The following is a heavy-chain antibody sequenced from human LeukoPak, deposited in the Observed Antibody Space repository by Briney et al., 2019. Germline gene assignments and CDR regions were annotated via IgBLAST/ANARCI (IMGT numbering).Heavy chain of an antibody. D-gene: IGHD2-15*01. CDR3: ARVRQILRIPDY. CDR2: INPSGGST. CDR1: GYAFTSYY. V-gene: IGHV1-46*01. J-gene: IGHJ4*02. Sequence: GASVKVSCKASGYAFTSYYMHWVRQAPGQGLEWMGIINPSGGSTSYAQKFQGRVTMTRDTSTSTVYMELSSLRSEDTAVYYCARVRQILRIPDYWGQGTLVTVSS.